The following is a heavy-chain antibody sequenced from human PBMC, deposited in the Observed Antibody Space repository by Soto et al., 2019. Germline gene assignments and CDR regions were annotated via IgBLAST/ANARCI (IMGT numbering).Heavy chain of an antibody. CDR3: ATGMDQLLWYYFDY. CDR1: GDTLTELS. J-gene: IGHJ4*02. CDR2: FDPEDGET. Sequence: ASVKVSCKVSGDTLTELSMHWVRQAPGKGLEWMGGFDPEDGETIYAQKFQGRVTMTEDTSTDTAYMELSSLRSEDTAVYYCATGMDQLLWYYFDYWGQGTLVTVSS. V-gene: IGHV1-24*01. D-gene: IGHD2-2*01.